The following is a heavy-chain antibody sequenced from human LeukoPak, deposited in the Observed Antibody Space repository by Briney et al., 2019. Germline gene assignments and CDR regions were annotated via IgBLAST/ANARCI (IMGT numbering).Heavy chain of an antibody. CDR1: GGSISSGGYS. V-gene: IGHV4-30-2*01. CDR3: ARETWGSYRSLDY. Sequence: PSQTLSLTCAVSGGSISSGGYSWSWIRQPPGKGLEWIGYIYHSGSTYYNPSLKSRVTISVDRSKNQFSLKLSSVTAADTAVYYCARETWGSYRSLDYWGQGTLVTVSS. CDR2: IYHSGST. D-gene: IGHD3-16*02. J-gene: IGHJ4*02.